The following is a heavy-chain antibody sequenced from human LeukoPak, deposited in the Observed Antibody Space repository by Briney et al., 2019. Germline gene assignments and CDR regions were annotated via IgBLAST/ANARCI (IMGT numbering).Heavy chain of an antibody. V-gene: IGHV3-74*01. CDR3: ARELPREVTLDY. D-gene: IGHD2-21*02. J-gene: IGHJ4*02. CDR2: INSDGSRT. Sequence: GGSLRLSCAASGFTLSSYEMHWVRHAPGKGLVWVSRINSDGSRTGYADSVKGRFTISRDNAKNTLYLQMNSLRAEDTAIYYCARELPREVTLDYWGQGTLVTVSS. CDR1: GFTLSSYE.